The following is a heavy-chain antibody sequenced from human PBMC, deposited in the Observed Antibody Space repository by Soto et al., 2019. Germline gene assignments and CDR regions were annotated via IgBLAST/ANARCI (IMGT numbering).Heavy chain of an antibody. V-gene: IGHV1-46*01. D-gene: IGHD2-21*02. Sequence: QVQLMQSGAEVKKPGASVKVSCKPSGDTFTDYYIHWVRQAPGQGLEWMGTVNPSGGHTTYAQHFLGRVTMTRDTSTSTLYMELTSLTSDDTAIYYCARGGHVVVVTAALDYWGQGTLVTVSS. CDR2: VNPSGGHT. J-gene: IGHJ4*02. CDR1: GDTFTDYY. CDR3: ARGGHVVVVTAALDY.